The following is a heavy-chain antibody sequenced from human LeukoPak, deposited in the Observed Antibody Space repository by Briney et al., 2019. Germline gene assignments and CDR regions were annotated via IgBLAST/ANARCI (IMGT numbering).Heavy chain of an antibody. Sequence: GGSLRLSCAASGFTFRSYAMSWVRQAPGKGLEWVSAISGSGDTTYYAASVKGRFTISRDNSKNTLYLQMNSLRPEDTAVYYCAKVGARGCSSSTCFIYWGQGTLVTVSS. V-gene: IGHV3-23*01. J-gene: IGHJ4*02. D-gene: IGHD2-2*01. CDR2: ISGSGDTT. CDR3: AKVGARGCSSSTCFIY. CDR1: GFTFRSYA.